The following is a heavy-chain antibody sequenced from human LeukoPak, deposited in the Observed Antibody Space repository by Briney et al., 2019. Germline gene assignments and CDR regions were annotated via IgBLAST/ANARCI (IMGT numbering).Heavy chain of an antibody. V-gene: IGHV4-59*01. CDR1: GGSFSGYY. J-gene: IGHJ5*02. D-gene: IGHD3-10*01. CDR2: IYYSGST. Sequence: PSETLSLTCAVYGGSFSGYYWSWIRQPPGKGLEWIGYIYYSGSTNYNPSLKSRVTISVDTSKNQFSLKLSSVTAADTAVYYCARDYYGSGSPGGFDPWGQGTLVTVSS. CDR3: ARDYYGSGSPGGFDP.